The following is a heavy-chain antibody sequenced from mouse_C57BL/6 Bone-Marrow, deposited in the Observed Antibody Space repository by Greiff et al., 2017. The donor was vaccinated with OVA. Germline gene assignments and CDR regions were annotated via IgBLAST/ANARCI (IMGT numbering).Heavy chain of an antibody. CDR1: GFTFSDYY. CDR3: SREWDSYALDY. J-gene: IGHJ4*01. D-gene: IGHD4-1*01. V-gene: IGHV5-12*01. CDR2: ISNGGGST. Sequence: EVQGVESGGGLVQPGGSLKLSCAASGFTFSDYYMYWVRQTPEKRLEWVAYISNGGGSTYYPDTVKGRFTISRDNAKNTLYLQMSRLKSEDTAMYYCSREWDSYALDYWGQGTSVTVSS.